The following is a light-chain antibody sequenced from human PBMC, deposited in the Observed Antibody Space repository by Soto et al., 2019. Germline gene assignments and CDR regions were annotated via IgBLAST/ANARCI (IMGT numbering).Light chain of an antibody. Sequence: QSVLTQYPSTSGTPGQSVTISCSGSGSNIGNNYVFWYQRVPGTAPKLLISRNDQRPSGVPDRFSGSKSGTSASLAISGLRSEDQADYHCATWDDGLSGWVFGGGTKLTVL. V-gene: IGLV1-47*01. CDR3: ATWDDGLSGWV. J-gene: IGLJ3*02. CDR2: RND. CDR1: GSNIGNNY.